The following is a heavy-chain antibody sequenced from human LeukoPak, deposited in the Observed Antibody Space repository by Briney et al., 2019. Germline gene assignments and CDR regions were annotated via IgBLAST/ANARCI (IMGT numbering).Heavy chain of an antibody. Sequence: ASVKVSCKASGYTFTSYYMHWVRQAPGQGLEWMGWINPNSGGTNYAQKFQGRVTMTRDTSISTAYMELSRLRSDDTAVYYCARVIAAASNWFDPWGQGTLVTVSS. V-gene: IGHV1-2*02. CDR1: GYTFTSYY. D-gene: IGHD6-13*01. J-gene: IGHJ5*02. CDR2: INPNSGGT. CDR3: ARVIAAASNWFDP.